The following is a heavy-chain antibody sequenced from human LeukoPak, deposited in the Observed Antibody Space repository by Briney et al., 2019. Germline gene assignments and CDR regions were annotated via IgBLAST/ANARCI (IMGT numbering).Heavy chain of an antibody. Sequence: PGKSLRLSCAASGFTFDSYAVSWVRQAPGTGLEWVSTISGSGGSTYYADSVKGRFTISRDNSKNTLYLQMNSLRAEDTAVYYCAKSIVVVVAAVVDYWGQGTLVTVSS. V-gene: IGHV3-23*01. D-gene: IGHD2-15*01. J-gene: IGHJ4*02. CDR2: ISGSGGST. CDR3: AKSIVVVVAAVVDY. CDR1: GFTFDSYA.